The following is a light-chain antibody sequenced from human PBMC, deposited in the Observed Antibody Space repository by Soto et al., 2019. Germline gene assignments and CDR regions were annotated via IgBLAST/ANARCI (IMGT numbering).Light chain of an antibody. J-gene: IGKJ1*01. CDR1: QTISIW. V-gene: IGKV1-5*03. CDR2: KAS. Sequence: IQMTQSPSTLSGSEGDRVTITCRASQTISIWLAWYQQKPGKAPKLLIYKASTLKSGVPSRFSGSGSGTEFTLTISSLQPDDFATYYCQQYNSYSEAFGQGTKVDIK. CDR3: QQYNSYSEA.